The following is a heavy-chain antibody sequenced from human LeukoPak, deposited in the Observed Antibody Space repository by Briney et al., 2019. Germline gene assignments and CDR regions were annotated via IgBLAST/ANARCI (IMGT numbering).Heavy chain of an antibody. D-gene: IGHD6-19*01. CDR3: ARDPSNISGRNLFFDY. Sequence: ASVKVSCKASGYTFTSYGISWVRQAPGQGLEWMAWISSYNGDTNYAQKFQGRVTLTTDTSTTTVFMELRNLNTDDTAVYYCARDPSNISGRNLFFDYWGQGTLVTVSS. V-gene: IGHV1-18*01. J-gene: IGHJ4*02. CDR1: GYTFTSYG. CDR2: ISSYNGDT.